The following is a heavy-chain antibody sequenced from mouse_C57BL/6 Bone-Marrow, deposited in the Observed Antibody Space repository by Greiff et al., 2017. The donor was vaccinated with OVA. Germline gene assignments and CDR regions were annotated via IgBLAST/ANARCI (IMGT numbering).Heavy chain of an antibody. CDR1: GYTFTSYW. Sequence: QVHVKQPGAELVMPGASVKLSCKASGYTFTSYWMHWVKQRPGQGLEWIGEIDPSDSYTNYNQKFKGKSTLTVDKSSSTAYMQLSSLTSEDSAVYYCARANWFAYWGQGTLVTVSA. CDR3: ARANWFAY. J-gene: IGHJ3*01. V-gene: IGHV1-69*01. CDR2: IDPSDSYT.